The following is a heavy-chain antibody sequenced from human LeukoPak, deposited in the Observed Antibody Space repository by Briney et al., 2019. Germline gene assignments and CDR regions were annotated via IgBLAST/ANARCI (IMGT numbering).Heavy chain of an antibody. CDR1: GGSISSYY. D-gene: IGHD6-13*01. CDR2: IYYSGST. J-gene: IGHJ2*01. Sequence: PSETLSLTCTVSGGSISSYYWSWIRQPPGKGLKWIGYIYYSGSTNYNPSLKSRVTISVDTSKNQFSLKLSSVTAADTAVYYCARVRNSSSWYTLGCYFDLWGRGTLVTVSS. CDR3: ARVRNSSSWYTLGCYFDL. V-gene: IGHV4-59*01.